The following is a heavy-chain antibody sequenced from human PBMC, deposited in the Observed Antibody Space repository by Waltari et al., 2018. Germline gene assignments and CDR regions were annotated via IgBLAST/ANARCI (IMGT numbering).Heavy chain of an antibody. J-gene: IGHJ3*02. Sequence: QVQLVQSGAEVKKPGSSVKVSCKASGGTFSSYAISWVRQAHGPGLEWMGGIIPIFGTANYAQKFQGRVTITADESTSTAYMELSSLRSEDTALYYWARPHYCSGCSCYEHDAFDIWGQGTMVTVSS. V-gene: IGHV1-69*01. CDR1: GGTFSSYA. CDR2: IIPIFGTA. CDR3: ARPHYCSGCSCYEHDAFDI. D-gene: IGHD2-15*01.